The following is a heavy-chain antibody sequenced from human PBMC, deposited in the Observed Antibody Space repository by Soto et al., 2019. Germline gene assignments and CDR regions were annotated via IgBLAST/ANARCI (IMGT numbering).Heavy chain of an antibody. J-gene: IGHJ4*02. CDR2: INRSGGT. CDR1: GWSLHGLY. V-gene: IGHV4-34*01. Sequence: PSETLSLTCAFNGWSLHGLYWSWIRQAPGKGLQWIGEINRSGGTNFDPSLKSRVTISVDTSKNQFSLNLASVTAADTAVYYCARAPIVGATFFDQWGQGSQVTVSS. D-gene: IGHD1-26*01. CDR3: ARAPIVGATFFDQ.